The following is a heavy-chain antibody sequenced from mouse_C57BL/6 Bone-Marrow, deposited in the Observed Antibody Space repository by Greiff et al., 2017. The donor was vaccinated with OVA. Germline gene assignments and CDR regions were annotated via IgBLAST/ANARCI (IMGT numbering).Heavy chain of an antibody. CDR1: GFTFSSYA. Sequence: EVMLVESGGGLVKPGGSLKLSCAASGFTFSSYAMSWVRQTPEKRLEWVATISDGGSYTYSPDNVKGRFPISRDNAKNNLYLQMSHLKSEDTAMYYCAREGHYYGSSSWFAYWGQGTLVTVSA. V-gene: IGHV5-4*01. CDR3: AREGHYYGSSSWFAY. J-gene: IGHJ3*01. CDR2: ISDGGSYT. D-gene: IGHD1-1*01.